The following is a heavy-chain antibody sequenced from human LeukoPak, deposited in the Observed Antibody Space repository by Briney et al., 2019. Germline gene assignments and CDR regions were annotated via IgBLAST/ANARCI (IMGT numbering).Heavy chain of an antibody. J-gene: IGHJ6*04. CDR1: GFRFGDYT. CDR2: ISWDRSGT. CDR3: AELGITMIGGV. V-gene: IGHV3-43*01. D-gene: IGHD3-10*02. Sequence: GALRLSCAASGFRFGDYTMHWVRQAPGKGLEWVSLISWDRSGTYYGDSVKGRFIIFRDNAKNSLYLQMNSLRAEDTAVYYCAELGITMIGGVWGKGTTVTISS.